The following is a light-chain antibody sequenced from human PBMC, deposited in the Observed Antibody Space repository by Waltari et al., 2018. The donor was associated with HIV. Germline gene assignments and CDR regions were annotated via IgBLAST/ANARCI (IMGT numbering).Light chain of an antibody. CDR3: QSYDSGLSAYV. CDR2: GNT. Sequence: QSVLTQPPSVSGAPGQRVTISCTGSSSNFGAGYDVHWFQQLPGPAPELPIYGNTNRPSGVPDRFSGSKSGTSASLAITGLQAEDEADYYCQSYDSGLSAYVFGTGTKVTVL. V-gene: IGLV1-40*01. J-gene: IGLJ1*01. CDR1: SSNFGAGYD.